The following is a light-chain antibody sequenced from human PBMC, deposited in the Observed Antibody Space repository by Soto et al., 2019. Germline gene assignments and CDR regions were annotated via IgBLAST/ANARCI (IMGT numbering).Light chain of an antibody. V-gene: IGKV3-11*01. CDR3: QQRSSWPRT. CDR2: DAS. CDR1: QSVNSY. Sequence: IVMTQSPATLSLSPGERATLSCRASQSVNSYLAWYQQKPGQAPRLLIYDASNRATGIPARFSASGSGTDFTLTISSLEPEDFAVYYCQQRSSWPRTFGQGTKVDIK. J-gene: IGKJ2*02.